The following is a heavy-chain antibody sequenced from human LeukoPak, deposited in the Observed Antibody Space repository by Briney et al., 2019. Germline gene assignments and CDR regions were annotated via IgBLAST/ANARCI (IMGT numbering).Heavy chain of an antibody. CDR3: ARGGGVVGATTWNY. D-gene: IGHD1-26*01. CDR1: GGSISSSSYY. Sequence: PSETLSLTCTVSGGSISSSSYYWGWIRQPPGKGLEWIGSIYYSGSTDYNPSLKSRVTISVDTSKNQFSLKLSSVTAADTAVYYCARGGGVVGATTWNYWGQGTLVTVSS. V-gene: IGHV4-39*07. J-gene: IGHJ4*02. CDR2: IYYSGST.